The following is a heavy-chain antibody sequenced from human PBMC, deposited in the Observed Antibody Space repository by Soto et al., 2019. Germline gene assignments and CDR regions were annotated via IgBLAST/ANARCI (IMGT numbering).Heavy chain of an antibody. CDR3: AIASSIAAAAHDY. D-gene: IGHD6-13*01. CDR1: GGSISSGGYY. V-gene: IGHV4-31*03. Sequence: QVQLQESGPGLVKPSQTLSLTCTVSGGSISSGGYYWSWIRQHPGKGLEWIGYIYYSGSTYYNPSLTSRANISVDTSKNPFSLKLSSVTAADTAVYYCAIASSIAAAAHDYWGQGTLGTVSS. J-gene: IGHJ4*02. CDR2: IYYSGST.